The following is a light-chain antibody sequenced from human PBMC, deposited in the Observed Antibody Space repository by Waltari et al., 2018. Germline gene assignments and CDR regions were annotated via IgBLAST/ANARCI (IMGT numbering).Light chain of an antibody. J-gene: IGKJ3*01. CDR2: ATS. CDR1: QSISAY. Sequence: MTQSPSSLSASVGDRVTITCRASQSISAYLNWYQQKPGKAPNLLIYATSSLQSGVPSRFSGSGSGTDFTLTISSLQPEDFATYFCQQTYFTVETFGPGTKVDIK. V-gene: IGKV1-39*01. CDR3: QQTYFTVET.